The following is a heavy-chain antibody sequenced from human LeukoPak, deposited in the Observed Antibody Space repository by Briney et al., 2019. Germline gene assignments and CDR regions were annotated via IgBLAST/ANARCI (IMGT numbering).Heavy chain of an antibody. V-gene: IGHV3-30*02. CDR1: GFTFSSYG. CDR2: IRYDGSNK. J-gene: IGHJ2*01. Sequence: GGSLRLSCAASGFTFSSYGMHWVRQAPGKGLEWVAFIRYDGSNKYYADSVKGRFTISRDNSKNTLYLQMNSLRAEDTAVYYCAKDFRAAAGTVYWYFDLWGRGTLVTVSS. CDR3: AKDFRAAAGTVYWYFDL. D-gene: IGHD6-13*01.